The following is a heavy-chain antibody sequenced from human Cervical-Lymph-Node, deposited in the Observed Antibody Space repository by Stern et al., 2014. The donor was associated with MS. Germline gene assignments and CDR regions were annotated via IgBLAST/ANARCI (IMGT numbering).Heavy chain of an antibody. V-gene: IGHV3-30*18. D-gene: IGHD5-18*01. J-gene: IGHJ4*02. CDR2: ISYDGSNK. Sequence: QVQLVESGGGVVQPGRSLRLSCAASGFTFSSYGMHWVRQAPGKGLEWVAVISYDGSNKYYADSVKGRFTISRDNSKNTLYLQMNSLRAEDTAVYYCAKDAGLYSYALDYWGQGTLVTVSS. CDR3: AKDAGLYSYALDY. CDR1: GFTFSSYG.